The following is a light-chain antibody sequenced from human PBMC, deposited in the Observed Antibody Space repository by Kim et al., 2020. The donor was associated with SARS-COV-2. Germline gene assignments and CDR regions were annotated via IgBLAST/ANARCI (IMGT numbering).Light chain of an antibody. V-gene: IGLV2-14*01. Sequence: QYALTQPASVSGSPGQSITLSCTGSGSDVGGYRHVSWHQQYPGKAPKIMIYDVTKRPSGVSNRSSGSESGNTAYLTISGLQAEDEADDYCSSDTSTNALVFGRGTQLTVL. CDR1: GSDVGGYRH. CDR3: SSDTSTNALV. CDR2: DVT. J-gene: IGLJ2*01.